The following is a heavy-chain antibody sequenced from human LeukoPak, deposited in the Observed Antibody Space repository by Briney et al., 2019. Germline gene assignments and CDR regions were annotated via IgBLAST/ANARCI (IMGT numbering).Heavy chain of an antibody. D-gene: IGHD4-23*01. V-gene: IGHV4-59*01. CDR1: GGSISGYY. J-gene: IGHJ5*02. Sequence: PSETLSLTCTVSGGSISGYYWSWIRQPPGKGLEWIGYVYYSGSTNHNPSLKSRVSISVDTSKNQFSLKLSSVTAADTAVYYCAKNAFYGGNSFDPWGQGTLVTVSS. CDR2: VYYSGST. CDR3: AKNAFYGGNSFDP.